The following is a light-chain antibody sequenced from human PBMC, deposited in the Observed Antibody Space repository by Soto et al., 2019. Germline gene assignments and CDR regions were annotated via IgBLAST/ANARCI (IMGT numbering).Light chain of an antibody. V-gene: IGKV3-20*01. CDR2: GAS. CDR1: QSVSTRY. J-gene: IGKJ2*01. Sequence: ERMLTQSPGTLSLSPGERATLSCRASQSVSTRYLAWYQQKPGQAPRLLIYGASIRATGIPERFSGSGSGISVTLTISRLEPEDFAVYYCHQFGSSPPSFTFGQGTKLEI. CDR3: HQFGSSPPSFT.